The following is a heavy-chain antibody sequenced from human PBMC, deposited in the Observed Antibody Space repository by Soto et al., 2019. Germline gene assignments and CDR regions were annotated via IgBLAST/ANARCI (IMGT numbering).Heavy chain of an antibody. D-gene: IGHD2-2*01. Sequence: PGESLKISCKGSGYSFTSYWISWVRQMPGKGLEWMGRIDPSDSYTNYSPSFQGHVTISADKSISTAYLQWSSLKASDTAMYYCARHLDCSGTSCQPRGYYGMDVWGQGTTVTVSS. J-gene: IGHJ6*02. CDR1: GYSFTSYW. CDR3: ARHLDCSGTSCQPRGYYGMDV. V-gene: IGHV5-10-1*01. CDR2: IDPSDSYT.